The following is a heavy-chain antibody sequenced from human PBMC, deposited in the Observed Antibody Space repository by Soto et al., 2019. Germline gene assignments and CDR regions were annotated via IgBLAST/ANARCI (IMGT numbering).Heavy chain of an antibody. CDR3: ARDRGPYQLVGYWFDP. CDR1: GGTFSSYA. J-gene: IGHJ5*02. D-gene: IGHD2-2*01. V-gene: IGHV1-69*01. Sequence: QVQLVQSGAEVKKPGSSVKVSCKASGGTFSSYAISWVRQAPGQGLEWMGGIIPIFGTANNAQKFQGRVTITADESTSTAYMELSSLRSEDTAVYYCARDRGPYQLVGYWFDPWGQGTLVTVSS. CDR2: IIPIFGTA.